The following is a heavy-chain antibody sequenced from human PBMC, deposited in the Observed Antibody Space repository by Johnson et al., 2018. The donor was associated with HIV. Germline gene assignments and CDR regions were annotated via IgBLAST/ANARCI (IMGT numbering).Heavy chain of an antibody. CDR2: IYSGGST. D-gene: IGHD2/OR15-2a*01. CDR3: ARDFHEAGSNAFDI. Sequence: QVHLVESGGGVVQPGGSLRLSCAASGFTFSSSGMHWVRQAPGKGLEWVSFIYSGGSTYYADSVKGRFTISRDNSKNTLYLQMNSLRAEDTAVYYCARDFHEAGSNAFDIWGQGTMVTVSS. J-gene: IGHJ3*02. CDR1: GFTFSSSG. V-gene: IGHV3-NL1*01.